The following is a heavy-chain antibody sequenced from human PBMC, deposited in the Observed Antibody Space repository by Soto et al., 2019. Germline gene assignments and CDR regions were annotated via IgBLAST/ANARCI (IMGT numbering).Heavy chain of an antibody. CDR2: INPNSGDT. J-gene: IGHJ6*02. V-gene: IGHV1-2*02. D-gene: IGHD1-1*01. CDR1: GYTFTGYY. Sequence: ASVKVSCKASGYTFTGYYIHWVRQAPGQGLEWMGWINPNSGDTNYAQKFQGRVTMTRDTSISTAYMELSRLRSDDTAVYYCARDNQRSRMDVWGQGTTVTVSS. CDR3: ARDNQRSRMDV.